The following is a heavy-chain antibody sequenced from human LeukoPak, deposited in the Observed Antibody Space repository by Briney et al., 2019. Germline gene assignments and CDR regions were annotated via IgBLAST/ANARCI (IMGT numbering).Heavy chain of an antibody. CDR1: GFTFYTYA. V-gene: IGHV3-21*01. J-gene: IGHJ4*02. Sequence: GASLRLSCAASGFTFYTYAMTWVRQAPGKGLEGVSSISSGGTYIYYAESLRGRSTISRDNTKNFLYLQLSTLRVEDTAVYYCARDRPTGRSRGVVVQWGQGTLVTVSS. D-gene: IGHD2-15*01. CDR3: ARDRPTGRSRGVVVQ. CDR2: ISSGGTYI.